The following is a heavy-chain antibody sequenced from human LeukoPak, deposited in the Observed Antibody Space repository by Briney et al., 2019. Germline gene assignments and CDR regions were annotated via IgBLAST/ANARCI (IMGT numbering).Heavy chain of an antibody. V-gene: IGHV4-34*01. CDR3: ARVSNSRSGFQSYWYFDL. J-gene: IGHJ2*01. Sequence: PSETLSLTCAVYGGSFSGYYWSWIRQPPGKGLEWIGEINHSGSTNYNPSLKSRVTISVDTSKNQFSLKLSSVTAADTAVYYCARVSNSRSGFQSYWYFDLWGRGTLVTVSS. D-gene: IGHD3-3*01. CDR2: INHSGST. CDR1: GGSFSGYY.